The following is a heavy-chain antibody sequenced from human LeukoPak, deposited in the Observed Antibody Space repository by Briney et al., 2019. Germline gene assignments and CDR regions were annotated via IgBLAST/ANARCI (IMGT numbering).Heavy chain of an antibody. V-gene: IGHV2-5*02. D-gene: IGHD3-10*01. CDR2: IYWDDDK. CDR1: GFSLSTSGVG. J-gene: IGHJ5*02. CDR3: ARLPMIRGIIINWSDT. Sequence: SGPTLVNPTQTLTLTCTFSGFSLSTSGVGVGWFRQPPGKALEWLALIYWDDDKRYSPSLRSRLTITKDTSKNQVVLTMTNMDPVDTATYYCARLPMIRGIIINWSDTWGQGTLVTVSS.